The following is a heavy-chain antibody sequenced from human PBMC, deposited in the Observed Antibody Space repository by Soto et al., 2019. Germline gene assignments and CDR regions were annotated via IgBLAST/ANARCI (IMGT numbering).Heavy chain of an antibody. V-gene: IGHV3-53*01. D-gene: IGHD6-19*01. Sequence: PGGSLRLSCAASGFTVSSNYMSWVRQAPGKGLEWVSVIYSGGSTYYADSVKGRFTISRDNAKNSLYLQMNSLRAEDTAVYYCARESGRSGWYDYWGQGTLVTVSS. CDR1: GFTVSSNY. CDR2: IYSGGST. J-gene: IGHJ4*02. CDR3: ARESGRSGWYDY.